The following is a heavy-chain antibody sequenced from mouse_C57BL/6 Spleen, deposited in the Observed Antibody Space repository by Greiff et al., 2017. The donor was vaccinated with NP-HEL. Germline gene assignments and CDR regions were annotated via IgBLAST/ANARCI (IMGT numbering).Heavy chain of an antibody. CDR2: IDPSDSYT. Sequence: QVQLQQPGAELVMPGASVKLSCKASGYTFTSYWMHWVKQRPGQGLEWIGEIDPSDSYTNYNQKFKGKSTLTVDKSSSTAYMQLSSLTSEDSAVYYCARWYYYGSSPLAMDYWGQGTSVTVSS. CDR1: GYTFTSYW. CDR3: ARWYYYGSSPLAMDY. D-gene: IGHD1-1*01. V-gene: IGHV1-69*01. J-gene: IGHJ4*01.